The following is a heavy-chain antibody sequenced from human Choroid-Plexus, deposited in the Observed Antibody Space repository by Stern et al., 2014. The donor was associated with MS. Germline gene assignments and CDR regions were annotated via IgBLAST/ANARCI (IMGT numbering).Heavy chain of an antibody. J-gene: IGHJ5*02. CDR3: AKDRQYLTYFFDH. D-gene: IGHD2/OR15-2a*01. V-gene: IGHV3-30*18. Sequence: VQLVKSGGGVVQPGRPLRLSCVASGFTFGSCAMHWVRQAPGKGLEWVAGVSYDGSNKYYADSVKGRFIISRDNSQNTLYMQMSSLRPEDTAVYYCAKDRQYLTYFFDHWGQGSLVTVSS. CDR2: VSYDGSNK. CDR1: GFTFGSCA.